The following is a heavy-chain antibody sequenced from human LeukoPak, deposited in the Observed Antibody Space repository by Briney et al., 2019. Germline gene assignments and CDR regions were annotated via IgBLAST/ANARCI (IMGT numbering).Heavy chain of an antibody. CDR1: GGSISSSSYY. CDR2: IYYSGST. Sequence: SETLSLTCTVSGGSISSSSYYWGWIRQPPGKGLEWIGSIYYSGSTYYNPSLKSRVTISVDTSKNQFSLKLSSVTAADTAVYYCARHRNSYGSEDAFDIWGQGTMVTVSS. D-gene: IGHD5-18*01. J-gene: IGHJ3*02. V-gene: IGHV4-39*01. CDR3: ARHRNSYGSEDAFDI.